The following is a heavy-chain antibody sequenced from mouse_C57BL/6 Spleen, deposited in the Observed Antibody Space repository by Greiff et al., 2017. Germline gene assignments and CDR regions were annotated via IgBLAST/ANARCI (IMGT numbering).Heavy chain of an antibody. Sequence: VQLQQSGTVLARPGASVKMSCKTSGYTFTSYWMHWVKQRPGQGLEWIGAIYPGNSDTSYNQKFKGKAKLTAVTSASTAYMELSSLTNEDSAVYYCTRIYYDYDDGYYAMDYWGQGTSVTVSS. CDR3: TRIYYDYDDGYYAMDY. J-gene: IGHJ4*01. CDR1: GYTFTSYW. V-gene: IGHV1-5*01. D-gene: IGHD2-4*01. CDR2: IYPGNSDT.